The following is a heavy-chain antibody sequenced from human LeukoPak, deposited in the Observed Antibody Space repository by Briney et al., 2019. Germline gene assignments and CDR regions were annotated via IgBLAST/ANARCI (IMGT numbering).Heavy chain of an antibody. CDR1: GFTFRTSG. CDR3: ARAAYGSNGYTAEVADY. Sequence: GGSLRLSCAASGFTFRTSGMSWVRQAPGKGLEWVSAISGSGVSTYYADSVKGRFTISRDNSKNTLYLQMNSLRAEDTAVYYCARAAYGSNGYTAEVADYWGQGTLVTVSS. J-gene: IGHJ4*02. V-gene: IGHV3-23*01. CDR2: ISGSGVST. D-gene: IGHD3-22*01.